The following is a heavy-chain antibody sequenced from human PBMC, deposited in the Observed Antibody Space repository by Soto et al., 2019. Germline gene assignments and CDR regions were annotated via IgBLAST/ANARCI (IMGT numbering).Heavy chain of an antibody. J-gene: IGHJ2*01. CDR1: GGSVSSGSYY. Sequence: PSETLSLTCTVSGGSVSSGSYYWSWIRQPPGKGLEWIGYIYYSGSTNYNPSLKSRVTISVDTSKNQFSLKLSPVTAADTAVYYCARPGITGIDWYFDLWGRGTLVTVSS. V-gene: IGHV4-61*01. CDR3: ARPGITGIDWYFDL. CDR2: IYYSGST. D-gene: IGHD1-20*01.